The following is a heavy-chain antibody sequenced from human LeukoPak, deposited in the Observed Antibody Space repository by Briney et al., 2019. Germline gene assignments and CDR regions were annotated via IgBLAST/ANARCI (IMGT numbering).Heavy chain of an antibody. J-gene: IGHJ3*02. D-gene: IGHD1-26*01. CDR3: AHSRELLLDAFDI. V-gene: IGHV3-66*01. CDR1: GFTVSRNY. Sequence: PGGSLRLSRAASGFTVSRNYMSWVRQAPEKGLEWVSVIYSGGSTYYADSVKGRFTISRDNSKNTLYLQMNSLRAEDTAVYYCAHSRELLLDAFDIWGQGTMVTVSS. CDR2: IYSGGST.